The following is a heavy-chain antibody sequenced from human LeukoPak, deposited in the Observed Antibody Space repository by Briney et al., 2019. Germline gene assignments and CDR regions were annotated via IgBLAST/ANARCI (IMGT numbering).Heavy chain of an antibody. J-gene: IGHJ5*02. D-gene: IGHD4-17*01. CDR2: ISSSGSTI. CDR1: GFTFSSYW. Sequence: GGSLRLSCAASGFTFSSYWMSWVRQAPGKGLEWVSYISSSGSTIYYADSVKGRFTISRDNAKNSLYLQMNSLRAEDTAVYYCARDVESTYQAGPYGDSGVWFDPWGQGTLVTVSS. V-gene: IGHV3-48*04. CDR3: ARDVESTYQAGPYGDSGVWFDP.